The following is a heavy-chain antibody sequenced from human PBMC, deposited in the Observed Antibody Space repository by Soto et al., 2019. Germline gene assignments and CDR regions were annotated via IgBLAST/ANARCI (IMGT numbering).Heavy chain of an antibody. CDR1: GFTFRNYA. V-gene: IGHV3-23*01. CDR2: INNSGRST. D-gene: IGHD2-2*01. CDR3: TRSAYMDV. Sequence: AGGSLRLSCAGSGFTFRNYAMGWVRQAPGKGLEWVSAINNSGRSTYHADSVKGRFTISRDNSENTLYMQMNSLRAEDTAVYYATRSAYMDVWGKGTTVTVSS. J-gene: IGHJ6*03.